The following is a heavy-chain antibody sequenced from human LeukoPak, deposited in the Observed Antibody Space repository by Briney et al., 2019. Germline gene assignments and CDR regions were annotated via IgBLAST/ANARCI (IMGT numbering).Heavy chain of an antibody. D-gene: IGHD3-22*01. J-gene: IGHJ4*02. CDR2: ISGSGGST. CDR1: GSTFSSYA. V-gene: IGHV3-23*01. Sequence: GGSLRLSCAASGSTFSSYAMSWVRQAPGKGLEWVSAISGSGGSTYYADSVKGRFTISRDNSKNTLYLQMNSLRAEDTAVYYCAKGRGYYDSTGPIDYWGQGTLVTVSS. CDR3: AKGRGYYDSTGPIDY.